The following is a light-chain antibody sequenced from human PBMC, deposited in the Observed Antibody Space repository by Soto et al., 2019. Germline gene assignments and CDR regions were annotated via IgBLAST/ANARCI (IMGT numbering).Light chain of an antibody. J-gene: IGKJ2*01. CDR2: AAF. CDR3: QQYGSPPPYT. Sequence: ENVLTQSPVTLSLSPGERATLSCRASQSVSSNKVAWFQQKPGQAPRLLIRAAFSRATGIPDRFSGSGSATDFTLTISRLEPEDFAVYYCQQYGSPPPYTFGQGTKLEIK. CDR1: QSVSSNK. V-gene: IGKV3-20*01.